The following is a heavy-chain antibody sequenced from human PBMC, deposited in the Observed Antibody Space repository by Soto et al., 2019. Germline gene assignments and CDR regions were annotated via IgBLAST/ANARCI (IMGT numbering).Heavy chain of an antibody. Sequence: EVQLLESGGGLVQPGGSLRLSCAASGFTFSSYAMSWVRQAPGKGLEWLSAITESGGTTYHANSVKGRFTISRDNSKNTLYLQMNSLRAEDTALYFCAKGRSATGFQRWGQGTLVTVSS. CDR3: AKGRSATGFQR. CDR1: GFTFSSYA. CDR2: ITESGGTT. V-gene: IGHV3-23*01. J-gene: IGHJ1*01.